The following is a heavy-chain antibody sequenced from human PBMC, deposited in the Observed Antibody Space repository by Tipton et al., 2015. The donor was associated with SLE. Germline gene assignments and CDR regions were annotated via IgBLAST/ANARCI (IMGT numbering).Heavy chain of an antibody. CDR1: AGSISSGNFY. V-gene: IGHV4-61*02. Sequence: LRLSCTVYAGSISSGNFYWNWIWQPAGKGLEWIGLMYTSGSTTYSPSLKSRVTMLEDTSKNQFSLKLSSVTAADTAVYYCVRADSVASDIWGQGTRVTVSS. D-gene: IGHD3/OR15-3a*01. CDR3: VRADSVASDI. J-gene: IGHJ3*02. CDR2: MYTSGST.